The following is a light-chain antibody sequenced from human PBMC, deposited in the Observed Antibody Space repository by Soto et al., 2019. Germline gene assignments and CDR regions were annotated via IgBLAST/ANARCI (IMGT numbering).Light chain of an antibody. CDR1: SSDIGAY. CDR3: GSYAGNNIFL. Sequence: QSALTQPPSASGSPGQSVTFSCTGTSSDIGAYVSWYQHHPGKAPKLVISEVNKRPSGVPDRFSGSKSGNTASLTVSGLQAEDEADYYCGSYAGNNIFLFGGGTKLTV. CDR2: EVN. V-gene: IGLV2-8*01. J-gene: IGLJ2*01.